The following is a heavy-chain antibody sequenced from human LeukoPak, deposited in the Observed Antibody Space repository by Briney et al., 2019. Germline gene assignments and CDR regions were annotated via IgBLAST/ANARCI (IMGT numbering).Heavy chain of an antibody. CDR1: GGTFSSYA. CDR3: ARGESEEWFGELLFPTQNWFDP. Sequence: ASVKVSCKASGGTFSSYAISWVRQAPGQGLEWMGGIIPIFGTANYAQKFQGRVTITADKSTSTAYMELSSLGSEDTAVYYCARGESEEWFGELLFPTQNWFDPWGQGTLVTVSS. CDR2: IIPIFGTA. J-gene: IGHJ5*02. D-gene: IGHD3-10*01. V-gene: IGHV1-69*06.